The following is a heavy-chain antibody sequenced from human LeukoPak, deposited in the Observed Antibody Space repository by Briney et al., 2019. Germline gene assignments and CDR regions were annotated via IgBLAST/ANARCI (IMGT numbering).Heavy chain of an antibody. CDR1: GFTFSSYA. CDR3: AKDIVVVPAAYDY. V-gene: IGHV3-23*01. D-gene: IGHD2-2*01. Sequence: PGGSLRLSCAASGFTFSSYAMSWVRQAPGKGLEWVSAINGSGGSTYYADSVKGRFTISRDNSKNTLYLQMNSLRAEDTAVYYCAKDIVVVPAAYDYWGQGTLVTVSS. J-gene: IGHJ4*02. CDR2: INGSGGST.